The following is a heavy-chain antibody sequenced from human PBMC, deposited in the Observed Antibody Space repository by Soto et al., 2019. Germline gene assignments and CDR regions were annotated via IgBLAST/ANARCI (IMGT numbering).Heavy chain of an antibody. J-gene: IGHJ4*02. CDR1: GFTFSSYG. V-gene: IGHV3-30*18. D-gene: IGHD3-22*01. CDR2: ISYDGSNK. Sequence: QVQLVESGGGVVQPGRSLRLSCAASGFTFSSYGMHWVRQAPGKGLEWVAVISYDGSNKYYADSVKGRFTISRDNSKNTLYLQMNSLRAEDTAVYYCAKDCSYYDSSGYWYYFDYWGQGTLVTVSS. CDR3: AKDCSYYDSSGYWYYFDY.